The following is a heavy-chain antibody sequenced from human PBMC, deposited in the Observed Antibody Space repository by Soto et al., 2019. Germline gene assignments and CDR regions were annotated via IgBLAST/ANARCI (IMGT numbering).Heavy chain of an antibody. V-gene: IGHV1-18*01. Sequence: ASVKVSCKASGYTFTSYGISWVRQAPGQGLEWMGWISAYNGNTNYAQKLQGRVTMTTDTSTSTAYMELRSLRSDDTAVYYCARFWPLPVGYSSGWYGSDYWGQGTLVTVSS. CDR1: GYTFTSYG. CDR2: ISAYNGNT. CDR3: ARFWPLPVGYSSGWYGSDY. D-gene: IGHD6-19*01. J-gene: IGHJ4*02.